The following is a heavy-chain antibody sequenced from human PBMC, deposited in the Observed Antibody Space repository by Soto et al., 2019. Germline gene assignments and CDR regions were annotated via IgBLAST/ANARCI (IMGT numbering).Heavy chain of an antibody. CDR2: ICYSGST. Sequence: QVQLQESGPGLVKPSQTLSLTCTVSGGTIGSDGYYWSWIRQLPGKGLEWIGYICYSGSTFYNPSLRSRLTISVDTSKNQVSVGLTYVTAADTAVYYCARTDRYYYYGMDVGGQGTTVTVS. V-gene: IGHV4-31*03. CDR3: ARTDRYYYYGMDV. D-gene: IGHD1-20*01. J-gene: IGHJ6*02. CDR1: GGTIGSDGYY.